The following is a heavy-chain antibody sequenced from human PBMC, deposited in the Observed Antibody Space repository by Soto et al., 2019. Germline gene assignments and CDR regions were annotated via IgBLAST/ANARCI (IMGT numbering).Heavy chain of an antibody. J-gene: IGHJ4*02. Sequence: QVQLVQSGAEVKKPGASVKVSCKASGYTFTSYGISWVRQAPGQGLEWMGWISAYNGNTNYAQKLQGRVTMTTDTSTSTAYRELRSLRSDDTAVYSCARHGGIAAAPAPFDYWGQGTLVTVSS. D-gene: IGHD6-13*01. CDR2: ISAYNGNT. V-gene: IGHV1-18*01. CDR3: ARHGGIAAAPAPFDY. CDR1: GYTFTSYG.